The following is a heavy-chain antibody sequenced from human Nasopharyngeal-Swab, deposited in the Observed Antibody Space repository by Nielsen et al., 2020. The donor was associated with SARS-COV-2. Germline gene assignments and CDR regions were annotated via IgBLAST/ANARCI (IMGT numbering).Heavy chain of an antibody. D-gene: IGHD6-13*01. CDR2: INPNSGGT. J-gene: IGHJ4*02. V-gene: IGHV1-2*02. Sequence: ASVKVSCKASGYTFTGYYMHWVRQAPGQGLEWMGWINPNSGGTNYAQKFQGRVTMTRDTSISTAYMGLSRLRSDDTAVYYCARGTTSSWASNYFDYWGQGTLVTVSS. CDR3: ARGTTSSWASNYFDY. CDR1: GYTFTGYY.